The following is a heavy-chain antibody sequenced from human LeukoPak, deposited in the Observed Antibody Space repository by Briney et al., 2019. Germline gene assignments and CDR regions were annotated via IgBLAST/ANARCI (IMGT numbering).Heavy chain of an antibody. CDR2: IYPGDSDI. V-gene: IGHV5-51*01. J-gene: IGHJ4*02. D-gene: IGHD6-19*01. CDR1: GYTFNRFW. Sequence: GESLKISCKGSGYTFNRFWIAWVRQMPGKGLEWMGIIYPGDSDIRYSPSFQGQVTISADESTTAYLQWSSLKTSDTAVYYCARHRTSGWSRVFDYWGQGTLVTVSS. CDR3: ARHRTSGWSRVFDY.